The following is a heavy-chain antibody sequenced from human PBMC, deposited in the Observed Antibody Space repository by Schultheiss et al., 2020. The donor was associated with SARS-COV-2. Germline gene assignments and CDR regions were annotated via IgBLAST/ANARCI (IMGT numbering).Heavy chain of an antibody. J-gene: IGHJ4*02. CDR2: ISYDGSNK. D-gene: IGHD6-13*01. CDR1: GFTFSSYG. Sequence: GGSLRLSCAASGFTFSSYGMHWVRQAPGKGLEWVAVISYDGSNKYYADSVKGRFTISRDNSKNTLYLQMNSLRAEDTAVYYCARARTAAGDKSADYWGQGTLVTVSS. V-gene: IGHV3-30*03. CDR3: ARARTAAGDKSADY.